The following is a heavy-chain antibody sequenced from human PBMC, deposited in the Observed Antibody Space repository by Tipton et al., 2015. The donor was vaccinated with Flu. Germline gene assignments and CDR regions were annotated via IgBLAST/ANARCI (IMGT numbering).Heavy chain of an antibody. Sequence: SLRLSCAASGFTFSSYAMSWVRQAPGKGLEWVSAISGSGGSTYYADSVKGRFTISRDNSKNTLYLQMNSLRAEDTAVYYCAKGKYYYGSGSYYFDYWGQGTLVTVSS. J-gene: IGHJ4*02. CDR2: ISGSGGST. CDR1: GFTFSSYA. V-gene: IGHV3-23*01. D-gene: IGHD3-10*01. CDR3: AKGKYYYGSGSYYFDY.